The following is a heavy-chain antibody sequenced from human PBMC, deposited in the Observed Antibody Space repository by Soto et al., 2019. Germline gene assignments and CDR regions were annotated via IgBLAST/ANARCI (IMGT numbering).Heavy chain of an antibody. Sequence: PSETLSLTCTVSGGSISSSSYYWGWIRQPPGKGLEWIGSIYYSGSTNYNPSLKSRVTISVDTSKNQFSLKLSSVTAADTAVYYCARGSATKRIAAAGILMDVWGKGTTVTVSS. CDR1: GGSISSSSYY. D-gene: IGHD6-13*01. V-gene: IGHV4-39*07. J-gene: IGHJ6*03. CDR2: IYYSGST. CDR3: ARGSATKRIAAAGILMDV.